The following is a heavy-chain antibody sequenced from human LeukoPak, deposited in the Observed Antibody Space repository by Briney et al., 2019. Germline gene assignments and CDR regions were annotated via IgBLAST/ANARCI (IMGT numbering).Heavy chain of an antibody. CDR1: GYSISSGYY. CDR3: ARDIAVAGSNAFDI. D-gene: IGHD6-19*01. Sequence: PSQTLSLTCAVSGYSISSGYYRGWIRQPPGKGLAGVGSIYHSGSTYYNPSPKRRVTISVEMSKNQFSLRLSSVTAADTAVYYCARDIAVAGSNAFDIWGQGTMVTISS. V-gene: IGHV4-38-2*02. J-gene: IGHJ3*02. CDR2: IYHSGST.